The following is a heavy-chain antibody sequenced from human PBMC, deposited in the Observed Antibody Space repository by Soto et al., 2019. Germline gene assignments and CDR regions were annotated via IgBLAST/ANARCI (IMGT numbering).Heavy chain of an antibody. CDR1: GGSISRNNHY. CDR2: IPFSGST. CDR3: ARVGSRGWYQGSCFDS. D-gene: IGHD6-19*01. Sequence: QLQLQESGPGLVKPSETLSLTCTVSGGSISRNNHYWGRVRQSPGKGLEWIGSIPFSGSTKYNPSLKRRVRISMASSMNQVSPRMTSATAADTDVFYCARVGSRGWYQGSCFDSWGPPLRVTVSS. V-gene: IGHV4-39*01. J-gene: IGHJ4*02.